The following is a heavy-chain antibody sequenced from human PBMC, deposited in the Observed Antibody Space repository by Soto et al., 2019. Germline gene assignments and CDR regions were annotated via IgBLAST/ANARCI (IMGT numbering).Heavy chain of an antibody. D-gene: IGHD1-20*01. Sequence: EVQLLESGGGLVQPGGSLRLSCAASGFTFSSYAMSWVRQAPGKGLEWVSAISGSGGSTYYADSVKGRFTISRDNSKNTLYLQMNRLRAEDTAVYYCAKDENNWSDVDYFDYWGQGTLVTVSS. V-gene: IGHV3-23*01. CDR3: AKDENNWSDVDYFDY. J-gene: IGHJ4*02. CDR1: GFTFSSYA. CDR2: ISGSGGST.